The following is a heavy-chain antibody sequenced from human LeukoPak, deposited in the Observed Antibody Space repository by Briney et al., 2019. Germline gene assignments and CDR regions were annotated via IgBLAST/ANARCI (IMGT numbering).Heavy chain of an antibody. Sequence: GGSLRLSCAASGFTFSSYTMSWVRQAPGKGLEWVSSISSSSSYIYYADSVKGRFTISRDNAKNSLYLQMNSLRAEDTAVYYCARVGYSYGPTSYYYYMDVWGKGTTVTASS. J-gene: IGHJ6*03. D-gene: IGHD5-18*01. V-gene: IGHV3-21*01. CDR2: ISSSSSYI. CDR1: GFTFSSYT. CDR3: ARVGYSYGPTSYYYYMDV.